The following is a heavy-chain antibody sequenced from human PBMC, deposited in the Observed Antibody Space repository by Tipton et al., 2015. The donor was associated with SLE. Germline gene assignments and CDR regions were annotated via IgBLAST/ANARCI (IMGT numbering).Heavy chain of an antibody. J-gene: IGHJ6*02. CDR2: IIPNSGGT. CDR3: ARGGDGYHYYYYGMDV. V-gene: IGHV1-2*02. D-gene: IGHD5-24*01. CDR1: GYTFTGYY. Sequence: QVQLVQSGAEVKKPGASVKVSCKASGYTFTGYYMHWVRQAPGQGLEWMGWIIPNSGGTNSAQKFQGRVTMTRDTSISTAYMELSRLRSDDTAVYYCARGGDGYHYYYYGMDVWGQGTTVTVSS.